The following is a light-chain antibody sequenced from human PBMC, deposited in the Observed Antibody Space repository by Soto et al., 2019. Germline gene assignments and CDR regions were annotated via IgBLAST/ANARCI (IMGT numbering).Light chain of an antibody. CDR3: QQYSDWPPYT. CDR1: QSVGGY. Sequence: EIVMTQSPATLSVSLGERATLSCRASQSVGGYLAWYQQRPGQVPRLLIYDAYTRAAGVPARFSGSGSGTEFSLTISSLQSEDFAVYYCQQYSDWPPYTVGQGTKVDSK. J-gene: IGKJ2*01. CDR2: DAY. V-gene: IGKV3-15*01.